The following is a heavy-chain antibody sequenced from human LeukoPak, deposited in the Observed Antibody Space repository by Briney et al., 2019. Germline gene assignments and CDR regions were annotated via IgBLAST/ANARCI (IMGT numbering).Heavy chain of an antibody. Sequence: GGSLRLSCAASGFTFSSYGMHWVRQAPGKGLEWVAVIWYDGSNKYYADSVKGRFTISRDNSKNTLYLQMNSLRAEDTAMYYCARSLSNWNSLDYWGQGTLVTVSS. CDR1: GFTFSSYG. CDR3: ARSLSNWNSLDY. CDR2: IWYDGSNK. V-gene: IGHV3-33*01. J-gene: IGHJ4*02. D-gene: IGHD1-1*01.